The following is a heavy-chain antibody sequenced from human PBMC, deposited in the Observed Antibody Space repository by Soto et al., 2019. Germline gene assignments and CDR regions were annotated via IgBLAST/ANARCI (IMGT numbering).Heavy chain of an antibody. CDR1: GGSISSENW. V-gene: IGHV4-4*02. CDR2: IYHRGST. Sequence: QVQLQESGPGLVKPSGTLSLTCAVSGGSISSENWWSWVRQSPGKGLEWIGEIYHRGSTNHSPSLKSRVSISVDKSKNQFSLNLTSVTAADTAVYYCAKNGYTRFDYCGQGILVTVSS. D-gene: IGHD5-12*01. J-gene: IGHJ4*02. CDR3: AKNGYTRFDY.